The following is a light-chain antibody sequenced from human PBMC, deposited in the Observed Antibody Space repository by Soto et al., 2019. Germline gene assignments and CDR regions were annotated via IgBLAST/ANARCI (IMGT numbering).Light chain of an antibody. V-gene: IGKV1-5*03. Sequence: IKMNQSPSTLSATVGDRVSITCRASQSISSWLAWYQQKPGKAPKLLIYKASSLESGVPSRFSGSGSGTEFTLTISSLQPDDFATYYCQQSYSTPISFGQGTRL. CDR1: QSISSW. CDR3: QQSYSTPIS. J-gene: IGKJ5*01. CDR2: KAS.